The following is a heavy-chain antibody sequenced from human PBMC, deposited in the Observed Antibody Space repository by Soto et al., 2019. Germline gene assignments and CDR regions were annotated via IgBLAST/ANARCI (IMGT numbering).Heavy chain of an antibody. J-gene: IGHJ4*02. D-gene: IGHD2-15*01. CDR1: GFTFSSYG. CDR2: ISYDGSNK. V-gene: IGHV3-30*18. Sequence: QVQLVESGGGVVQPGRSLRLSCAASGFTFSSYGMHWVRQAPGKGLEWVAVISYDGSNKYYADSVKGRFTISRDNSKNTMYMQMNSLRAEDTAVYYCAKILGSCSGGSCQKIDYWGQGTLVTVSS. CDR3: AKILGSCSGGSCQKIDY.